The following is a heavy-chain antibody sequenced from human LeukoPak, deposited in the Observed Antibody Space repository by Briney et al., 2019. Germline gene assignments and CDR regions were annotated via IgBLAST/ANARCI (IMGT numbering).Heavy chain of an antibody. D-gene: IGHD3-16*02. CDR2: ISYSSSTI. V-gene: IGHV3-48*04. J-gene: IGHJ3*02. Sequence: HPGGSLRLPCAAPGFTFSIYSMLWARQAPGKGLEWVSYISYSSSTIYHADSVTGRFTIYRDNAKNSLYLQMTSLRAEDTAVYYCAREFTYYDYVWGSYRKEDAFDIWGQGTMVTVSS. CDR3: AREFTYYDYVWGSYRKEDAFDI. CDR1: GFTFSIYS.